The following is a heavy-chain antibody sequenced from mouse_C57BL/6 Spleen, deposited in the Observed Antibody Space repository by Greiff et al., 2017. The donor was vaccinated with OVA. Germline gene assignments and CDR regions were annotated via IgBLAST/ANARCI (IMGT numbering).Heavy chain of an antibody. J-gene: IGHJ4*01. D-gene: IGHD1-1*01. CDR2: IYPRAGGT. CDR3: AREGVLREENYAMDY. Sequence: VQLQQSGPELVKPGASVKLSCKASGYTFTSYDINWVKQRPGQGLEWIGWIYPRAGGTKYIEKFKVKATLTVDTSSSTAYMELHSLTSEDSAVYFCAREGVLREENYAMDYWGQGTSVTVSS. CDR1: GYTFTSYD. V-gene: IGHV1-85*01.